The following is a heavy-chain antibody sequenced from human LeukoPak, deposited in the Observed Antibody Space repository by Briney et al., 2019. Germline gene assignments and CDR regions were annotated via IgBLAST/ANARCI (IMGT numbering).Heavy chain of an antibody. V-gene: IGHV4-34*01. CDR1: GGSFSGYY. CDR3: ARAPSAAAWFDP. CDR2: INHSGST. D-gene: IGHD6-13*01. Sequence: SETLSLTCAVYGGSFSGYYWSWIRQPPGKGLEWIGEINHSGSTNYNPSLKSRVTISVDTSKDQFSLKLSSVTAADTAVYYCARAPSAAAWFDPWGQGTLVTVSS. J-gene: IGHJ5*02.